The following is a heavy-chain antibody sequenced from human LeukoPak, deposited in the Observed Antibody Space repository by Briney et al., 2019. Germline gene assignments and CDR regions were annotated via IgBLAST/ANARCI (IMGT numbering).Heavy chain of an antibody. J-gene: IGHJ6*03. CDR2: IIPIFGTA. CDR3: ARGDGYYYYMDV. D-gene: IGHD2-21*02. Sequence: GSSVKVSCKASGGTFSSYAISWVRQAPGQGLEWMGGIIPIFGTANYAQKFQGRVTITADKSTSTAYMELSSLKASDTAMYYCARGDGYYYYMDVWGKGTTVTISS. V-gene: IGHV1-69*06. CDR1: GGTFSSYA.